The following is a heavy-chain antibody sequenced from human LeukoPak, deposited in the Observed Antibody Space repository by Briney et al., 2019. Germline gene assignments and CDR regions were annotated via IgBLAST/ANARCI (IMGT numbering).Heavy chain of an antibody. D-gene: IGHD3-22*01. CDR2: IYYSGST. J-gene: IGHJ6*02. CDR3: ARDRSPEGYYDSSHWDYYHGMDV. CDR1: GGSISNYY. V-gene: IGHV4-59*01. Sequence: PSETLSLACTVSGGSISNYYWSWIRQPPGKGLEWIGYIYYSGSTNYNPSLKSRVTISVDTSKNQFSLNLSSVTAADTAMYYCARDRSPEGYYDSSHWDYYHGMDVWGQGTTVTVSS.